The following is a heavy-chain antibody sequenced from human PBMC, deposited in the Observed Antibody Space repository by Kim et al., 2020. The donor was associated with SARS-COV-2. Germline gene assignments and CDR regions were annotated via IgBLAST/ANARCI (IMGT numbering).Heavy chain of an antibody. J-gene: IGHJ3*02. V-gene: IGHV3-23*01. Sequence: FTISRDNSKNTLYLQMNSLRAEDTAVYYCAKGGAGGYSSSWYEGFGAFDIWGQGTMVTVSS. CDR3: AKGGAGGYSSSWYEGFGAFDI. D-gene: IGHD6-13*01.